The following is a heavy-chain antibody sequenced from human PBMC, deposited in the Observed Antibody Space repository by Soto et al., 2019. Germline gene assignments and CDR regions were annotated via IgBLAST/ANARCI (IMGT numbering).Heavy chain of an antibody. J-gene: IGHJ4*02. D-gene: IGHD3-3*01. V-gene: IGHV3-48*02. CDR2: ISSSSSTI. Sequence: VGSLRLSCASSVCTFSSYSMNCVRQAPGKWLEWVSYISSSSSTIYYADSVKGRFTISRDNAKNSLYLQMNSLRDEDTAVYYCARDIRFWSGYYYDSWGQGTMVTGSS. CDR3: ARDIRFWSGYYYDS. CDR1: VCTFSSYS.